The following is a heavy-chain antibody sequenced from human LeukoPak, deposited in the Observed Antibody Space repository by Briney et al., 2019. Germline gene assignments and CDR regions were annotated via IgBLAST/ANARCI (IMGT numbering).Heavy chain of an antibody. D-gene: IGHD4-17*01. Sequence: GGSLRLSCAASGFTFSTYNMNWVRQAPGKGLEWVSPISTSGSSTFYADSMKGRFTISRDNAKSPLYLQMSSLRAEDTAVYYCAREPGNNGDLDYWGQGTLVTVSS. CDR2: ISTSGSST. CDR3: AREPGNNGDLDY. J-gene: IGHJ4*02. V-gene: IGHV3-21*01. CDR1: GFTFSTYN.